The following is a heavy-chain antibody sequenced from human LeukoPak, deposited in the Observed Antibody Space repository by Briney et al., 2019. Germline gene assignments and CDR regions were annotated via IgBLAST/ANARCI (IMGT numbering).Heavy chain of an antibody. CDR3: ARLAARLHWFDP. CDR1: GGSISSSTYY. CDR2: IYYSGST. D-gene: IGHD5-12*01. Sequence: SETLSLTCTVSGGSISSSTYYWGWIRQPPGKGLEWIGSIYYSGSTYYNPSLKSRVTIFVDASKNQFSLKLRSVTAADTAVYYCARLAARLHWFDPWGQGTLVTVSS. J-gene: IGHJ5*02. V-gene: IGHV4-39*01.